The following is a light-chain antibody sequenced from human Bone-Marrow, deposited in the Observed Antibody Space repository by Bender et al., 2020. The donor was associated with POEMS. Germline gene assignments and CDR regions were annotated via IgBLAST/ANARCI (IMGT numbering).Light chain of an antibody. CDR3: ATWEDSLNGWV. Sequence: QSVLTQPPSASGTPGQRVTISCSGSSSNFGSNPVNWYQQLPGAAPKLVIFNNNQRPSGVPDRFSGSNSGTSASLAISGLQSEDEADYYCATWEDSLNGWVFGGGTKLTVL. CDR1: SSNFGSNP. CDR2: NNN. V-gene: IGLV1-44*01. J-gene: IGLJ3*02.